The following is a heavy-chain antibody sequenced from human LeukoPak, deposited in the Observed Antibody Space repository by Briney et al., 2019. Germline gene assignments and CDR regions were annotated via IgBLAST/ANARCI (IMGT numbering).Heavy chain of an antibody. J-gene: IGHJ4*02. CDR2: ISTSGST. CDR1: GDSMGNDY. V-gene: IGHV4-4*07. CDR3: ARNELRSYGLVHY. Sequence: PSETLSLTCTVSGDSMGNDYWSWIRPSAGKGLEWIGRISTSGSTDYNPSLRSRVTMSVDTSRNQFSLTLTSMTAADTAVYYCARNELRSYGLVHYWGQGTLVTVSS. D-gene: IGHD1-26*01.